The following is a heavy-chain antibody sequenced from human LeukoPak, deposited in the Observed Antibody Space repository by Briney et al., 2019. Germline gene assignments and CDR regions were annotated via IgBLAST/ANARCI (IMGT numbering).Heavy chain of an antibody. CDR1: GYTFTSYG. V-gene: IGHV1-18*01. J-gene: IGHJ6*02. CDR3: AREKEDYGDYGHYGMDV. D-gene: IGHD4-17*01. CDR2: ISAYNGNT. Sequence: ASVKVSCKASGYTFTSYGISWVRQAPGQGLEWMGWISAYNGNTNYAQKLQGRVTITADKSTSTAYMELSSLRSEDTAVYYCAREKEDYGDYGHYGMDVWGQGTTVTVSS.